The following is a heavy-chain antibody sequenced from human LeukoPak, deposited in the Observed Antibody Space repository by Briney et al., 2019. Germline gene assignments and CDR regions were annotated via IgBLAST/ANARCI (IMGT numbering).Heavy chain of an antibody. J-gene: IGHJ5*02. D-gene: IGHD2-2*01. V-gene: IGHV4-39*01. CDR3: ARRGGYCSSTSCSNWFDP. Sequence: SXTLSLTCTVSGGSISSSSYYWGWIRQPPGKGLEWIESIYYSGSTYYNPSLKSRVTISVDTSKNQFSLKLSSVTAADTAVYYCARRGGYCSSTSCSNWFDPWGQGTLVTVSS. CDR2: IYYSGST. CDR1: GGSISSSSYY.